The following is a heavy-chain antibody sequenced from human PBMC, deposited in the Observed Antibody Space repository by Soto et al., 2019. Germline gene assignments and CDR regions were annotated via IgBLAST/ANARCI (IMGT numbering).Heavy chain of an antibody. CDR1: GFTFSSYD. Sequence: PGGSLRLSCAASGFTFSSYDMTWVRQAPGKGLEWVSYISRTSSTIYYSDSVKGRFTVSRDNAENSLYLQMNSLRDEETAVYYCARGAGPDLWGRGALVTVSS. CDR3: ARGAGPDL. D-gene: IGHD6-19*01. CDR2: ISRTSSTI. V-gene: IGHV3-48*02. J-gene: IGHJ2*01.